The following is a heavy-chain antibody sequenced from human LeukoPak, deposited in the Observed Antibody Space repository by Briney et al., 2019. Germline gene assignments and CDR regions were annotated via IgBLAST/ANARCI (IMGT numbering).Heavy chain of an antibody. V-gene: IGHV4-39*01. J-gene: IGHJ2*01. CDR2: IYYSGST. D-gene: IGHD1-26*01. CDR1: GGSISSSSYY. CDR3: ARHIYKWEQTYWYFDL. Sequence: SETLSLTCTVSGGSISSSSYYWGWIRQPPGKGLEWIGSIYYSGSTNYNPSLKSRVTISVDTSKNQFSLKLSSVTAADTAVYYCARHIYKWEQTYWYFDLWGRGTLVTVSS.